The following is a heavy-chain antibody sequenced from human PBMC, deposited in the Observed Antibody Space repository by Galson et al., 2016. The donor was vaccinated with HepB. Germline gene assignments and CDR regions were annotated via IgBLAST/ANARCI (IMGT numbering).Heavy chain of an antibody. CDR2: ISHIGRT. J-gene: IGHJ6*02. CDR3: ARVLEVEVDARAFYYHGMDV. D-gene: IGHD2-15*01. V-gene: IGHV4-4*02. CDR1: GDSISSDNW. Sequence: SETLSLTCAVSGDSISSDNWWTWVRQPPGKGLEWIGEISHIGRTNYNPSLKSRVTISVDKSKNQFSLKLSSVTAADTAVYYCARVLEVEVDARAFYYHGMDVWGQGTTVTVSS.